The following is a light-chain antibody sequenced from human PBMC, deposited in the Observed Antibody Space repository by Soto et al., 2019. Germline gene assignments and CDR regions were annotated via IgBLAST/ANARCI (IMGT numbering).Light chain of an antibody. V-gene: IGLV2-14*01. CDR2: EVT. CDR3: SLYTSSSTYV. Sequence: QSVLTQPASVSGSPGQSITISCTGTSSDVGPYNYVSWYQHHPGKAPKLLIYEVTKRPSGVPDRFSGSKSGNTASLTISGLQAEDEADYYCSLYTSSSTYVFGTGTKVTVL. J-gene: IGLJ1*01. CDR1: SSDVGPYNY.